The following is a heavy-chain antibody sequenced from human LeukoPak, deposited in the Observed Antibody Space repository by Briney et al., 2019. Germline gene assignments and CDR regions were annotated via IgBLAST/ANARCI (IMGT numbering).Heavy chain of an antibody. CDR1: GFTFSSYA. CDR2: ISYDGNSK. J-gene: IGHJ4*02. D-gene: IGHD2-8*01. V-gene: IGHV3-30*01. Sequence: GGSLRLSCAASGFTFSSYAMHWVRQAPGKGLEWVAVISYDGNSKNYADSVKGRFTISRDNSKNTLYLQMNSLRAEDTDVYYCARGTIFGTYGAPFDYWGQGTLVTVSS. CDR3: ARGTIFGTYGAPFDY.